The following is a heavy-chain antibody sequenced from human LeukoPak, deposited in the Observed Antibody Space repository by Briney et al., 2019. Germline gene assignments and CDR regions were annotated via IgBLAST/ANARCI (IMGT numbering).Heavy chain of an antibody. CDR2: IHNTGST. J-gene: IGHJ4*02. Sequence: SGTLSLTCAVSGGSISSRGYLWSWIRQHPGKGLEWIGYIHNTGSTHYNPSLKSRLTISRDTSKNQFSLKLSSVTAADTAVYYCARGSEIFDHWGQGTLVTVSS. CDR1: GGSISSRGYL. V-gene: IGHV4-31*11. D-gene: IGHD5-24*01. CDR3: ARGSEIFDH.